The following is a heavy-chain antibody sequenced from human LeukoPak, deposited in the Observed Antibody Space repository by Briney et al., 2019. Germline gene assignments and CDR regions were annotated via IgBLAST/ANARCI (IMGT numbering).Heavy chain of an antibody. J-gene: IGHJ4*02. D-gene: IGHD5-24*01. CDR2: ISVSGDRT. CDR3: ARWATSFDF. V-gene: IGHV3-23*01. CDR1: GFTFSSYA. Sequence: PGGSLRLSCAGSGFTFSSYAMAWVRQAPGKGREAVSSISVSGDRTYYADSVKGRFTISRDDSRTSLFLQMNSLRAEDTAVYYCARWATSFDFWGQGTLVTVSS.